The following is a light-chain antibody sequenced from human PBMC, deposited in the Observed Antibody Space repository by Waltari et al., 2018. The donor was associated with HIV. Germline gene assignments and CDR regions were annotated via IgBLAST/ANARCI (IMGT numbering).Light chain of an antibody. V-gene: IGLV2-14*01. CDR2: EVS. CDR1: TSDVGGYKY. CDR3: SSYTSRNTRV. J-gene: IGLJ1*01. Sequence: QSALTQPASVSGSPGQAITIPCTGTTSDVGGYKYVSWYQQHPDKAPKLVVYEVSNRPSGISIRFSGSKSGNTASLTISGLQAEDEADYYYSSYTSRNTRVFGTGTKVTVL.